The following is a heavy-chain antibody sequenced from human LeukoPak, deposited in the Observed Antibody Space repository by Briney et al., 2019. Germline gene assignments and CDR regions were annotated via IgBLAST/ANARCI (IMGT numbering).Heavy chain of an antibody. CDR1: GFTFGSYA. D-gene: IGHD3-16*01. J-gene: IGHJ4*02. V-gene: IGHV3-23*01. CDR3: AKDLWGLWDY. CDR2: IRGNGAAT. Sequence: GGSLRLSCAASGFTFGSYAMGCVRQAPGKGLEWVSSIRGNGAATDYADSVKGRFTISRDNSKNTLYLQMNNLRAEDTAVYYCAKDLWGLWDYWGQGTLVTVSS.